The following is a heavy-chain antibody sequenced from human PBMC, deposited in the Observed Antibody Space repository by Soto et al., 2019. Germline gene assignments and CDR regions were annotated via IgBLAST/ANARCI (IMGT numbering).Heavy chain of an antibody. V-gene: IGHV3-33*01. CDR2: IWYDGSNK. D-gene: IGHD3-10*01. J-gene: IGHJ5*02. Sequence: GGSLRLSCAASGFTFSSYGMHWVRQAPGKGLEWVAVIWYDGSNKYYADSVKGRFTISRDNSKNTLYLQMNSLRAEDTAVYYCARDPRGVPPGWLDPWGQGTLVTVSS. CDR3: ARDPRGVPPGWLDP. CDR1: GFTFSSYG.